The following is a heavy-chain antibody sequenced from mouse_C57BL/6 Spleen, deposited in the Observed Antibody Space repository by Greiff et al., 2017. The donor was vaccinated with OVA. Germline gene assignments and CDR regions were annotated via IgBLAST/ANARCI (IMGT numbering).Heavy chain of an antibody. Sequence: VQLQQPGTELVKPGASVKLSCKASGYTFTSYWMHWVKQRPGQGLEWIGNINPSNGGTNYNEKFKSKATLTVDKSSSTAYMQLSSLTSEDSAVYYCARNDYGSSYWYFDVWGTGTTVTVSS. J-gene: IGHJ1*03. D-gene: IGHD1-1*01. V-gene: IGHV1-53*01. CDR1: GYTFTSYW. CDR3: ARNDYGSSYWYFDV. CDR2: INPSNGGT.